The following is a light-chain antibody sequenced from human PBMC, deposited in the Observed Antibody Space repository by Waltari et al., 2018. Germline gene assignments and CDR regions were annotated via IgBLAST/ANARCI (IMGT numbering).Light chain of an antibody. CDR1: GESIAYT. V-gene: IGLV4-69*01. CDR2: VNSDGSH. Sequence: QLVLTQSPSASASLGASATPACTLTGESIAYTIPWNQPQPEKGPRYLMNVNSDGSHDKADGIPERFSGSSAGAERYLIISRLQSDDEADYFCQTWGMNIQVFGGGTRLTVL. J-gene: IGLJ3*02. CDR3: QTWGMNIQV.